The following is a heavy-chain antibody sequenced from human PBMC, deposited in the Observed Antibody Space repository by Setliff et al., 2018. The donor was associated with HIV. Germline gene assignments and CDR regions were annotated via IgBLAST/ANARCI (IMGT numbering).Heavy chain of an antibody. V-gene: IGHV1-3*01. D-gene: IGHD6-13*01. CDR3: ARAPQTSSNWRIWDY. Sequence: ASVKVSCKASGYAFITYAIHWVRQAPGQRLEWLGWINAGTGDIDYSQKFQGRVTITRDRSANTAYMELSNLRSEDTAVYYCARAPQTSSNWRIWDYWGQGTLVTVSS. J-gene: IGHJ4*02. CDR1: GYAFITYA. CDR2: INAGTGDI.